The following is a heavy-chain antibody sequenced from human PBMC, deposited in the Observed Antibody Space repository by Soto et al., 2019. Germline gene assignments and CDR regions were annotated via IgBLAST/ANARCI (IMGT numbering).Heavy chain of an antibody. CDR3: AITAMINRDSSTSFDY. Sequence: EVQLVESGGGLVQPGESLRLSCVVSGFNFRAYSMNWVRQAPGKGLEWVGRIKSKSDGETADVAAPVKARFTISRDDSKNTVFLEMNSLKSEDTALYYCAITAMINRDSSTSFDYWGRGTQVTVSS. CDR1: GFNFRAYS. CDR2: IKSKSDGETA. V-gene: IGHV3-15*01. J-gene: IGHJ4*02. D-gene: IGHD5-18*01.